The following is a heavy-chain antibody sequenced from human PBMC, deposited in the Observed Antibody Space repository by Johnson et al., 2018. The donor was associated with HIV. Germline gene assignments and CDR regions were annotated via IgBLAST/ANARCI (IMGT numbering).Heavy chain of an antibody. J-gene: IGHJ3*02. CDR3: ARDFGYSSGWYRDDAFDI. Sequence: VQLVESGGGVVQPGGSLRLSCAASGFTFNNYGMHWVRQSPGKGLEWVAFIRFDETIKYYVDSVKGRFTISRDNAKNSLYLQMNSLRAEDTAVYYCARDFGYSSGWYRDDAFDIWGQGTMVTVSS. CDR1: GFTFNNYG. D-gene: IGHD6-19*01. CDR2: IRFDETIK. V-gene: IGHV3-30*02.